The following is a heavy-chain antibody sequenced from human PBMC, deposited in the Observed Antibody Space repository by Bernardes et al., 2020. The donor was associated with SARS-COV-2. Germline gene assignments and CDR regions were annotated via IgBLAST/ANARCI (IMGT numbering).Heavy chain of an antibody. CDR1: GYFFSSYV. J-gene: IGHJ4*02. CDR2: VSAYNGNT. Sequence: ASVKVSCKASGYFFSSYVISWVRQDPGQGLEWMGWVSAYNGNTNYAQKLKGRVTMTTDASTTTAYMELRSLRSDDTALYYCVRGYSESSGYSLFDHWGQGTLVTVSS. CDR3: VRGYSESSGYSLFDH. V-gene: IGHV1-18*01. D-gene: IGHD3-22*01.